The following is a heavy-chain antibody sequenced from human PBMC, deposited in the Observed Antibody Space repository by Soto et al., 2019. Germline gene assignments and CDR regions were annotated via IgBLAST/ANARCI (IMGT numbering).Heavy chain of an antibody. Sequence: QVQLVQSGAEVKKPGASVKVSCKASGYTFTSYGISWVRQAPGQVLEWMGWISAYNGNTNYAQKLQGRVTMTTDTSTSTDYMELRSLRSDDTAVYYCAREGGKNYYYYDYMDVWGKGTTVTVSS. J-gene: IGHJ6*03. CDR3: AREGGKNYYYYDYMDV. D-gene: IGHD1-26*01. CDR2: ISAYNGNT. CDR1: GYTFTSYG. V-gene: IGHV1-18*01.